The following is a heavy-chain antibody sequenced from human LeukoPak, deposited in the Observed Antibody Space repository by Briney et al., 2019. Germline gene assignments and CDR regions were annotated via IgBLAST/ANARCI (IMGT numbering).Heavy chain of an antibody. CDR3: ARDGSSSSGLLYYYYMDV. CDR2: ISSSSSYI. Sequence: GGSLRLSCAASGFTFSSYSMNWVRQAPGKGLEWVSSISSSSSYIYYADSVKGRFTISRDNAKNSLYLQMNSLRAEDTAVYYCARDGSSSSGLLYYYYMDVWGKGTTVTVSS. D-gene: IGHD6-6*01. V-gene: IGHV3-21*01. CDR1: GFTFSSYS. J-gene: IGHJ6*03.